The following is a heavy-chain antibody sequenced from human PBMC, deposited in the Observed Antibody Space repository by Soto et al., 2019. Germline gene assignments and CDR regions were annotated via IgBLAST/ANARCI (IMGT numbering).Heavy chain of an antibody. CDR1: DGSIGSYY. V-gene: IGHV4-59*13. D-gene: IGHD2-15*01. Sequence: QAQLQESGPGLVKPSETLSLTCTVSDGSIGSYYWSWIRQPPGKGLEYIGYISYSGITNYNPSLESRVTISLDTSKNQFSLKLSSVTAADTALYYCARGGVVKLDYWGQGTLVFVSS. J-gene: IGHJ4*02. CDR2: ISYSGIT. CDR3: ARGGVVKLDY.